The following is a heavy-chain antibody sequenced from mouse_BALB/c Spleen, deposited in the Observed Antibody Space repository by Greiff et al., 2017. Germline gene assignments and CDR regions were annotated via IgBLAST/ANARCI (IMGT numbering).Heavy chain of an antibody. V-gene: IGHV2-6-4*01. CDR2: IWGGGST. CDR3: ARKGYYGSSYGWFAY. D-gene: IGHD1-1*01. J-gene: IGHJ3*01. Sequence: VKLMESGPGLVAPSQSLSITCTVSGFSLSIYSVHWVRQPPGKGLEWLGMIWGGGSTDYNSALKSRLSISKDNSKSQVFLKMNSLQTDDTAMYYCARKGYYGSSYGWFAYWGQGTLVTVSA. CDR1: GFSLSIYS.